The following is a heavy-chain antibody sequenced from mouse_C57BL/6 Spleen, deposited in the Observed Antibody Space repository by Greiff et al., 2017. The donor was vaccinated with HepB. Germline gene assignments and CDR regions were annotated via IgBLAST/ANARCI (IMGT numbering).Heavy chain of an antibody. Sequence: VQLMEPGAELMKPGASVKLSCKATGYTFTGYWIEWVKQRPGHGLEWMGEILPGSGNTNYNEKFKGKATFTADTSSNTAYLQLSSLTTEDSAIYFCARGDSPWFAYWGQGTLVTVSA. CDR1: GYTFTGYW. CDR2: ILPGSGNT. CDR3: ARGDSPWFAY. V-gene: IGHV1-9*01. D-gene: IGHD3-3*01. J-gene: IGHJ3*01.